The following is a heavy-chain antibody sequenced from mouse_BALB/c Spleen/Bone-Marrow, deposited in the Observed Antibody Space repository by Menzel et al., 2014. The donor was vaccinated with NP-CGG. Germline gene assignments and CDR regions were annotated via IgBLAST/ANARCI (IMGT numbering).Heavy chain of an antibody. V-gene: IGHV1-14*01. D-gene: IGHD2-14*01. CDR1: GYTFSSYV. CDR3: ARGGVRWNYYAMDY. J-gene: IGHJ4*01. Sequence: VQLQQSGPELVKPGASVKMSCKASGYTFSSYVMHWGNQKPGQGLEWIGYINPYNDGTKYNEKYKGKATLTSDKSSSTAYMELSSLTSEDSAVYYCARGGVRWNYYAMDYWGQGTSVTVSS. CDR2: INPYNDGT.